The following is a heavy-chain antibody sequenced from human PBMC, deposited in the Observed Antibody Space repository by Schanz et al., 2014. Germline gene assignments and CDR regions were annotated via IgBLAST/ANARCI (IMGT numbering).Heavy chain of an antibody. Sequence: QVQLQESGPGLVKPSGTLSLTCAVSGGSISSSDWWSWVRQPPGKGLEWIAEINHGGSTNYNPSLKSRVTISVDTSKSQFSLKLSSVTAADTAVYYCARDSRPNYDFLTAYYSIDYWGQGTLVTVSS. J-gene: IGHJ4*02. V-gene: IGHV4-4*02. CDR2: INHGGST. CDR1: GGSISSSDW. CDR3: ARDSRPNYDFLTAYYSIDY. D-gene: IGHD3-9*01.